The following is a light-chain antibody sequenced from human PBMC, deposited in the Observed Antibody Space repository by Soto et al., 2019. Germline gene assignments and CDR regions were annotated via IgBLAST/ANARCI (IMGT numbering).Light chain of an antibody. CDR1: QSISSW. Sequence: IQMTQSHYTLSASLGDRFTITCRASQSISSWLAWYQQKPGKAPKLLIYDASSLESGVPSRFSGSGSGTEFTLTISSLQPDDFATYYCQQYNSYSRTFGQGAKVDI. V-gene: IGKV1-5*01. CDR2: DAS. CDR3: QQYNSYSRT. J-gene: IGKJ1*01.